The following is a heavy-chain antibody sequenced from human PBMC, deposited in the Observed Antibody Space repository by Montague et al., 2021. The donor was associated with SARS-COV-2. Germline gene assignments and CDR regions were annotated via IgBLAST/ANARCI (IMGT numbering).Heavy chain of an antibody. CDR3: ARSTVTNSSFGFSNKFRSRCSGMDD. V-gene: IGHV4-39*07. CDR2: IYYSGST. Sequence: SETLSLTCTVSGGSISSSSYYWGWIRQPPGKGLEWIGSIYYSGSTYYNPSLKSRVTIAVDTSKNQVSLKLTSVTAADTAVFYCARSTVTNSSFGFSNKFRSRCSGMDDWGQGTTVTVSS. J-gene: IGHJ6*02. CDR1: GGSISSSSYY. D-gene: IGHD4-17*01.